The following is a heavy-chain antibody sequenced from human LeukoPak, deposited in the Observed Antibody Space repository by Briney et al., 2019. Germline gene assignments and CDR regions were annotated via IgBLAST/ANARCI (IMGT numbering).Heavy chain of an antibody. J-gene: IGHJ4*02. Sequence: QPGGSLRLSCAASGFTFDDYAMHWVRQAPGKGLEWVSGISWNSGSIGYADSVKGRFTISRDNAKNSLYLQMNSLRAEDTALYYCAKVSTRLRFNGDFDYWGQGTLVTVSS. D-gene: IGHD4-17*01. CDR1: GFTFDDYA. V-gene: IGHV3-9*01. CDR2: ISWNSGSI. CDR3: AKVSTRLRFNGDFDY.